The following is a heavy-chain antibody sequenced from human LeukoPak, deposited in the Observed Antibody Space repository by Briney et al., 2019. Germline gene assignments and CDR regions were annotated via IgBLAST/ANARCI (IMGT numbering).Heavy chain of an antibody. V-gene: IGHV4-38-2*01. D-gene: IGHD3-3*01. CDR3: ARQRAATIFGVVIDHFDY. CDR1: GYSISSGYY. CDR2: IYHSGST. Sequence: SETLSLXCAVSGYSISSGYYWGWIRQPPGKGLEWIGSIYHSGSTYYNPSLKSRVTISVDTSKNQFSLKLSSVTAADTAVYYCARQRAATIFGVVIDHFDYWGQGTLVTVSS. J-gene: IGHJ4*02.